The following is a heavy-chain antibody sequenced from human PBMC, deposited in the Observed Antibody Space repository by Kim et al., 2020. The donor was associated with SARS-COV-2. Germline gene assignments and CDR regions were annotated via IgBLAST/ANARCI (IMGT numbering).Heavy chain of an antibody. Sequence: SETLSLTCTVSGGSISSSSYYWGWIRQPPGKGLEWIGSIYYSVSTYYNPSLKSRVTISVDTSKNQFSLKLSSVTAADTAVYYCARRFEYYYGSGSPLLDWGQGTLVTVSS. D-gene: IGHD3-10*01. CDR1: GGSISSSSYY. V-gene: IGHV4-39*01. CDR2: IYYSVST. CDR3: ARRFEYYYGSGSPLLD. J-gene: IGHJ4*02.